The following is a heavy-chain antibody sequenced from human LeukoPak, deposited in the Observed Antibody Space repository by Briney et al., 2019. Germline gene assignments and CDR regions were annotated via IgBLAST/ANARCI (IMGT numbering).Heavy chain of an antibody. D-gene: IGHD6-19*01. CDR1: GGSISSGGYY. J-gene: IGHJ3*02. CDR3: ARESPYSSGFGDAFDI. V-gene: IGHV4-31*03. CDR2: IYYSGST. Sequence: SETLSLTCTVSGGSISSGGYYWSWIRQHPGKGLEWIGYIYYSGSTYYNPSLKSRVTISVDTSKNQFSLKLSSVTAADTAVYYCARESPYSSGFGDAFDIWGQGPMVTVSS.